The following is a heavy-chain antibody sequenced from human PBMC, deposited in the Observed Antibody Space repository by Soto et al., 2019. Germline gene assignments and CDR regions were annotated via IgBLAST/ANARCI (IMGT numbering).Heavy chain of an antibody. D-gene: IGHD6-6*01. Sequence: LSLTCTVSGGSVNSDSYYWSWIRQPPGRGLEWIGYIYYTGSANYNPSLKSRVSISVDTSRNQFSLKLSSVTAADTAVYYCAREFSNSPEAFDSWGQGSLVTVSS. V-gene: IGHV4-61*01. CDR3: AREFSNSPEAFDS. CDR2: IYYTGSA. CDR1: GGSVNSDSYY. J-gene: IGHJ4*02.